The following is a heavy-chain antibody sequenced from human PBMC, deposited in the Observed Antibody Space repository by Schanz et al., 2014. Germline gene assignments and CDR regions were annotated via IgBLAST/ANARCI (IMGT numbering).Heavy chain of an antibody. J-gene: IGHJ4*02. V-gene: IGHV3-23*01. CDR1: GFTFTNYA. CDR3: AEDHAATDNLTAVGI. Sequence: EVQLLESGGGLVQPGGSLRLSCAASGFTFTNYAMTWVRQAPGKGLEWVSGISGSGGSNYNADSMKGPFSISRAKTKSSKYLNLLNLRAETTAVYDCAEDHAATDNLTAVGIWGQGTLVTVSS. D-gene: IGHD3-9*01. CDR2: ISGSGGSN.